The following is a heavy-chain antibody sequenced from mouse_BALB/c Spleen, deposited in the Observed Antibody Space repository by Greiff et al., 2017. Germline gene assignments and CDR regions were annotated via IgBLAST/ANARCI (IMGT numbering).Heavy chain of an antibody. Sequence: EVQLVESGGGLVKPGGSLKLSCAASGFAFSSYDMSWVRQTPEKRLEWVAYISSGGGSTYYPDTVKGRFTISRDNAKNTLYLQMSSLKSEDTAMYYCARYYYGPYFDYWGQGTTLTVSS. J-gene: IGHJ2*01. CDR1: GFAFSSYD. V-gene: IGHV5-12-1*01. CDR2: ISSGGGST. D-gene: IGHD1-1*01. CDR3: ARYYYGPYFDY.